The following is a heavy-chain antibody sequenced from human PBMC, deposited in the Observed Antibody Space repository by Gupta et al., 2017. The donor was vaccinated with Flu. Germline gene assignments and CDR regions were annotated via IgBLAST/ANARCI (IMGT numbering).Heavy chain of an antibody. V-gene: IGHV3-23*01. CDR1: GFTFSSYA. Sequence: EVQLLESGGGLVQPGWSLRLSCAASGFTFSSYAMSWVRQAPGKGLEWVSAISGSGGSTYYADSVKGRFTISRDNAKNTLYLQMNSLRAEDTAVYYCAKGRTYDFWSGYHDYWGQGTLVTVSS. J-gene: IGHJ4*02. D-gene: IGHD3-3*01. CDR2: ISGSGGST. CDR3: AKGRTYDFWSGYHDY.